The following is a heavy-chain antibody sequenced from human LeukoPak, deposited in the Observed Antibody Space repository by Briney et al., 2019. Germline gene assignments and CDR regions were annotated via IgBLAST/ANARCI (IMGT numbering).Heavy chain of an antibody. CDR2: INHSGST. J-gene: IGHJ3*02. CDR1: GGSFSGYY. D-gene: IGHD3-9*01. V-gene: IGHV4-34*01. CDR3: ARGPIGDILTGYLAFDI. Sequence: SETLSLTCAVYGGSFSGYYWSWIRQPPGKGLEWIGEINHSGSTNYNPSLKSRVTISVDTSKNQFSLKLSSVTAADTAVYYCARGPIGDILTGYLAFDIWGQGTMVTVSS.